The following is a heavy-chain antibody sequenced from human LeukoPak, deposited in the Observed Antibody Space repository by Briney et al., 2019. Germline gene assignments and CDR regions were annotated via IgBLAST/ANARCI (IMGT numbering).Heavy chain of an antibody. J-gene: IGHJ5*02. V-gene: IGHV1-2*02. Sequence: ASVKVSCKASGYTFTGYYMHWVRQAPGQGLEWMGWINPNSGGTNYAQKFQGRVTMTRDTSISTAYMELSRLRSDDTAVYYCARLCSSTSCPNWFDPWGQGTLVTVSS. D-gene: IGHD2-2*01. CDR1: GYTFTGYY. CDR3: ARLCSSTSCPNWFDP. CDR2: INPNSGGT.